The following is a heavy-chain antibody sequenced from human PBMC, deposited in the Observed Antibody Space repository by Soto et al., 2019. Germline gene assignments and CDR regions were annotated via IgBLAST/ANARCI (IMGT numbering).Heavy chain of an antibody. D-gene: IGHD6-25*01. Sequence: EVQLVESGGVVVQPGGSLRLSCAASGFTFGGYTMHWVRQAPGKGLEWVSLISWDGGSTYYADSVKGRFTISRDNSKNSLYRQRKGLTTDENALSECAKDSGLSDAVDIWGAGRMVTVAS. V-gene: IGHV3-43*01. CDR1: GFTFGGYT. J-gene: IGHJ3*02. CDR2: ISWDGGST. CDR3: AKDSGLSDAVDI.